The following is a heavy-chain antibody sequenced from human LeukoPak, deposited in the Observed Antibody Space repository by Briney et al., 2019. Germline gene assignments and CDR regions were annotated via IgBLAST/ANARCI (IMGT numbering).Heavy chain of an antibody. V-gene: IGHV4-39*01. Sequence: SETLSLTCVVSGGSVSGYYWGWIRQPPGKGLEWIGSIYYSGSTYYNPSLKSRVTISVDTSKNQFSLKLSSVTAADTAVYYCARRLSSVSPQRRGAFDIWGQGTMVTVSS. CDR3: ARRLSSVSPQRRGAFDI. CDR2: IYYSGST. D-gene: IGHD5/OR15-5a*01. CDR1: GGSVSGYY. J-gene: IGHJ3*02.